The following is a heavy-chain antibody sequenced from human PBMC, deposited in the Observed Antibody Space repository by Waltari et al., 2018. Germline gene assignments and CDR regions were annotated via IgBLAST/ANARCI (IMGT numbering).Heavy chain of an antibody. CDR2: ISDRWAP. J-gene: IGHJ3*01. V-gene: IGHV4-39*02. CDR3: ATYIGASLGTAAFDV. Sequence: QLQLQESGPGLVKPSETLSLTCSVSGGSLTSSRHYWVWIRQPPGQGLDWSGTISDRWAPYSSPSLKCRVTLSRDTAKTDFSLRLGSVTAADTAVYYCATYIGASLGTAAFDVWGQGTMVTVSS. CDR1: GGSLTSSRHY. D-gene: IGHD5-12*01.